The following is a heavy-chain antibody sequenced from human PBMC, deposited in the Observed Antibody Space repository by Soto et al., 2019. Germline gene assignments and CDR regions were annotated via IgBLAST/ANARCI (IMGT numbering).Heavy chain of an antibody. CDR1: GFSFSAYA. V-gene: IGHV3-23*01. Sequence: EVELLESGEGLVQPGGSLTLSCAGSGFSFSAYAMSWVRQAPGKGLEWVSSISGIGVDKYYAGPVKGRFAISRDNSNNILFLQMSSLRVEDSAIYYCAKDMAFWGQGTLVTVSS. CDR3: AKDMAF. CDR2: ISGIGVDK. J-gene: IGHJ4*02.